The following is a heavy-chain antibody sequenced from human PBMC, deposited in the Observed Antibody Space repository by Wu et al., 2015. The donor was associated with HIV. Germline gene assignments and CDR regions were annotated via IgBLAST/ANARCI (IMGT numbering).Heavy chain of an antibody. V-gene: IGHV1-69*12. CDR2: IIPIFGTA. J-gene: IGHJ3*02. CDR3: ARTPLLWFGELIRNDAFDI. D-gene: IGHD3-10*01. CDR1: GGTFSSYA. Sequence: QVQLVQSGAEVKKPGSSVKVSCKASGGTFSSYAISWVRQAPGQGLEWMGGIIPIFGTANYAQKFQGRVTITADESTSTAYMELSSLRSEDTAVYYCARTPLLWFGELIRNDAFDIVGPRGQWSPSLQ.